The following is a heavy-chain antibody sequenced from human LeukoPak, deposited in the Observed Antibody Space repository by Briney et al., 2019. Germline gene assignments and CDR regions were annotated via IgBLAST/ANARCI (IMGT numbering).Heavy chain of an antibody. V-gene: IGHV3-74*01. CDR3: ARGDLKIFGVVIIDY. J-gene: IGHJ4*02. CDR1: GFTFSSYW. CDR2: INSDGSST. D-gene: IGHD3-3*01. Sequence: GGSLRLSCAASGFTFSSYWMHWVRQAPGKGLVWVSRINSDGSSTSYADSVKGRFTISRDNAKNTLYLQMNSLRAEDTAVYYCARGDLKIFGVVIIDYWGQGTLVTVSA.